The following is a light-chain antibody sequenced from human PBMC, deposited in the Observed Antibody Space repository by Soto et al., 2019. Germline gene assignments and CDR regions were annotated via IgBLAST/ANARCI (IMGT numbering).Light chain of an antibody. J-gene: IGKJ3*01. CDR3: QQRSNWAT. Sequence: EIVMTQSPATLSVSPGERATLSCRASQSVSSYLAWYQQKPGQAPRLLIYSASTRATGIPARFSGSGSVTDFTLTISSLEPEDFAVYYCQQRSNWATFGPGTKVDIK. V-gene: IGKV3-11*01. CDR1: QSVSSY. CDR2: SAS.